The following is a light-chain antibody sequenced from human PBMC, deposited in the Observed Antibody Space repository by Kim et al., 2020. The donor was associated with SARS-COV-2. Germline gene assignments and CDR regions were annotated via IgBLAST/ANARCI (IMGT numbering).Light chain of an antibody. CDR2: RSY. CDR3: SAWDSSLNVWV. J-gene: IGLJ3*02. Sequence: QAGLTQPPSVSKGLGQTATLTCTGNSNNVGNEGAAWLQQHQGHPPKLLSDRSYNRPPGISDRLSASRSGNTASLTITGLQPEDEADYYCSAWDSSLNVWVFGGGTQLTVL. CDR1: SNNVGNEG. V-gene: IGLV10-54*01.